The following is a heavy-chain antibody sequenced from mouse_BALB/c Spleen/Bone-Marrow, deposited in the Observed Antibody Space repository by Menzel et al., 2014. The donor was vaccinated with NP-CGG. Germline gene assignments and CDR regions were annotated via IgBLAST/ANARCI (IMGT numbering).Heavy chain of an antibody. CDR2: IYPGDGSS. J-gene: IGHJ1*01. CDR3: ARGSSFSYWYFDV. V-gene: IGHV1S56*01. CDR1: GYSFTSYY. Sequence: SGPELVKPGASVKMSCKASGYSFTSYYIHWVKQRPGQGLEWIGWIYPGDGSSKYNEKFEGKTTLTADKSSSTVYMLISSLTSEDSAIYFCARGSSFSYWYFDVWGAGTTVTVSS. D-gene: IGHD1-1*01.